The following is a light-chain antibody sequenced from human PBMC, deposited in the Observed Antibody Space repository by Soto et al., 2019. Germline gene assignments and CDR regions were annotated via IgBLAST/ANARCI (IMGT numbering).Light chain of an antibody. CDR1: SSNIGSNS. CDR3: AAWDDSLNGWV. J-gene: IGLJ3*02. CDR2: SNN. Sequence: QSVLTQPPSASGTPGQRVAISCSGTSSNIGSNSVNWYQHLPGTAPKLLVYSNNRRPSGVPDRISGSKSGASASLAFSGLQSEDEAEYFCAAWDDSLNGWVFGGGTKRTVL. V-gene: IGLV1-44*01.